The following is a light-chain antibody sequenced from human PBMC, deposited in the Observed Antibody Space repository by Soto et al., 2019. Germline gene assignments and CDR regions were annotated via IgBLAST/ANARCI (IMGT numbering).Light chain of an antibody. J-gene: IGKJ2*01. CDR2: GAS. CDR1: QSVSSS. CDR3: QQYDTWPPENT. Sequence: EIVMTQSPATLSVSPGDTATLSCRASQSVSSSLAWCQQKPGQAPRLLIYGASTRATDIPARFSGSGSGTEFTLTISSLQSEDFAVYYCQQYDTWPPENTFGQGTKMEIK. V-gene: IGKV3-15*01.